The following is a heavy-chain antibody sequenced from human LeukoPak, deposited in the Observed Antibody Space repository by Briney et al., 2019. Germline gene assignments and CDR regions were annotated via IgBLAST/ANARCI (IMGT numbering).Heavy chain of an antibody. CDR1: GGSFSGYY. V-gene: IGHV4-34*01. D-gene: IGHD3-22*01. CDR2: INHSGST. J-gene: IGHJ4*02. Sequence: SETLSLTCAVYGGSFSGYYWSWIRQPPGKGLEWIGEINHSGSTNYNPSLKSRVTISVDTSKNQFSLKLSSVTAADTAVYYCARVNYDSSGYYYDYSDYWGQGALSPSPQ. CDR3: ARVNYDSSGYYYDYSDY.